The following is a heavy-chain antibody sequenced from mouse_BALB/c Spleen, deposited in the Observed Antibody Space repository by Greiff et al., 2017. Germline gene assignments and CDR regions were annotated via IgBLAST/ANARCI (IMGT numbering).Heavy chain of an antibody. J-gene: IGHJ4*01. CDR3: ARKGVYYGYDGAMDY. CDR2: ISSGGST. D-gene: IGHD2-2*01. CDR1: GFTFSSYA. V-gene: IGHV5-6-5*01. Sequence: DVKLVESGGGLVKPGGSLKLSCAASGFTFSSYAMSWVRQTPEKRLEWVASISSGGSTYYPDSVKGRFTISRDNARNILYLQMSSLRSEDTAMYYCARKGVYYGYDGAMDYWGQGTSVTVSS.